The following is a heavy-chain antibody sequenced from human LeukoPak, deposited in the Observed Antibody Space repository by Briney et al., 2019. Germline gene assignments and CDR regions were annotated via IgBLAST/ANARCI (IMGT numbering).Heavy chain of an antibody. CDR2: ISYDGSDK. V-gene: IGHV3-30*03. Sequence: GGSLRLSCAASGFTFSSYGMHWVRQAPGKGLEWVAVISYDGSDKYYADSVKGRFTISRDNSKNTLYLQMNSLRAEDTAVYYCARDPHPGIAVAGLDYWGQGTLVTVSS. D-gene: IGHD6-19*01. CDR3: ARDPHPGIAVAGLDY. CDR1: GFTFSSYG. J-gene: IGHJ4*02.